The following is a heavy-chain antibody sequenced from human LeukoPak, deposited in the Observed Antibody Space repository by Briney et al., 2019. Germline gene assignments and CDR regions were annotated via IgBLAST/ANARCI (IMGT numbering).Heavy chain of an antibody. CDR2: ISTSGESA. D-gene: IGHD3-22*01. CDR1: GFTFSXXX. V-gene: IGHV3-23*01. J-gene: IGHJ4*02. CDR3: AKDRGSGYHYFDY. Sequence: GGSLRLSXPVSGFTFSXXXXXXVRQAPGXXXXXXSVISTSGESAYYADSVXGRXTXSRDNSKNTLYLQMNSLRAEDTAVYYCAKDRGSGYHYFDYWGQGTLVTVSS.